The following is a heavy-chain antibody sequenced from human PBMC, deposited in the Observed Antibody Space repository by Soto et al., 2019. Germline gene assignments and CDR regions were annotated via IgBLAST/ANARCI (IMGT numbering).Heavy chain of an antibody. Sequence: EVQLVESGGGLVQPGGSLRLSCAASGLTFSSSSMNWVRQAPGKGLAWVSYISSSGSTIYYADSVKGRFTISRDNAKNSLYLQMNSLRAEDTALYYCARDPGSVAVAGMRVYYYYYYMDVWGKGTTVTVSS. D-gene: IGHD6-19*01. J-gene: IGHJ6*03. CDR1: GLTFSSSS. CDR3: ARDPGSVAVAGMRVYYYYYYMDV. CDR2: ISSSGSTI. V-gene: IGHV3-48*01.